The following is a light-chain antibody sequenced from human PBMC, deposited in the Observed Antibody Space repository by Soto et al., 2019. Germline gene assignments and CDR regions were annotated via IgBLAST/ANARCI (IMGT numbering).Light chain of an antibody. CDR2: LDRSGSY. Sequence: QSVLTQSSSASASLGSSVKLTCILSSGHSTYIIAWHQQQPGKAPRFLMTLDRSGSYNRGSGVPDRFSGYSSGADRYLTISILQFEDEGDYYCETCYRNTHKVFGGGTKLTVL. CDR3: ETCYRNTHKV. CDR1: SGHSTYI. J-gene: IGLJ3*02. V-gene: IGLV4-60*02.